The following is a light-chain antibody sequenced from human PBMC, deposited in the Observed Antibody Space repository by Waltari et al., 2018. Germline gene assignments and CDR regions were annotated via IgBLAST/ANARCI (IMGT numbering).Light chain of an antibody. J-gene: IGLJ2*01. CDR3: LSAYSGGSQGV. V-gene: IGLV3-25*03. Sequence: SYELTQPPSVSVSPGQTAKIPCSGDALPKQYTYWYKQKPGQAPLLVIYKDTERPSGFPDRFPGSRSGTTVTLTISGVQAEDEADDYCLSAYSGGSQGVFGGGTKLTVL. CDR2: KDT. CDR1: ALPKQY.